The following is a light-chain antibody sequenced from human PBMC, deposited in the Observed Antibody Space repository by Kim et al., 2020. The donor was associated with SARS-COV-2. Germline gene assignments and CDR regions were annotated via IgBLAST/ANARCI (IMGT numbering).Light chain of an antibody. CDR2: DVS. Sequence: SELTQPASVSGSPGQSITISCTGTSSDVGTYNLVSWYQHHPGKAPKFMIYDVSKRSSGVSSRFSGSKSGNTASLTISGLQAEDEADYYCCSYAGGPYVF. J-gene: IGLJ1*01. V-gene: IGLV2-23*02. CDR3: CSYAGGPYV. CDR1: SSDVGTYNL.